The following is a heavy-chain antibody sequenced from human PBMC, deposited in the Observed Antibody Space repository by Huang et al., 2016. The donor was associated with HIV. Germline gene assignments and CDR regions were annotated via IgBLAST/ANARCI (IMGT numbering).Heavy chain of an antibody. CDR3: ARDVREATDFWVKYSWFDP. Sequence: QVQLVQSGSELKKPGASVKVSCKASGYTFSNYAMNWVRQAPGQGLEWMGWINSLDTPVSTAYLEISSLQAEDTAVYFCARDVREATDFWVKYSWFDPWGQGTLVTVSS. J-gene: IGHJ5*02. CDR1: GYTFSNYA. D-gene: IGHD3-16*01. CDR2: IN. V-gene: IGHV7-4-1*02.